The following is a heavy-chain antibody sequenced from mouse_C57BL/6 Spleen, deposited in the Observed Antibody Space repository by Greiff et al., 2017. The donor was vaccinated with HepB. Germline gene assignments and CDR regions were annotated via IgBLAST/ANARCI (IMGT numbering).Heavy chain of an antibody. CDR2: IDPETGGT. CDR3: TRFGPALYYYAMDY. Sequence: QVQLQQSGAELVRPGASVTLSCKASGYTFTDYEMHWVKQTPVHGLEWIGAIDPETGGTAYNQKFKGKAILTADKSSSTAYMELRSLTSEDSAVYYCTRFGPALYYYAMDYWGQGTSVTVSS. V-gene: IGHV1-15*01. CDR1: GYTFTDYE. J-gene: IGHJ4*01. D-gene: IGHD6-5*01.